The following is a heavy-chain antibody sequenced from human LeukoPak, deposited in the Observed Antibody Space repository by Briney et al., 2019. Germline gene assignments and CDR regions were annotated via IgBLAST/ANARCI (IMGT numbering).Heavy chain of an antibody. V-gene: IGHV4-39*07. CDR1: GGSISSSSYY. CDR3: ARINGLRYFDWFQYSYYMDV. J-gene: IGHJ6*03. D-gene: IGHD3-9*01. CDR2: IYYSGST. Sequence: SETLSLTCTVSGGSISSSSYYWGWIRQPPGKGLEWIGSIYYSGSTYYNPSLKSRVTISVDTSKNQFSLKLSSVTAADTAVYYCARINGLRYFDWFQYSYYMDVWGKGTTVTVSS.